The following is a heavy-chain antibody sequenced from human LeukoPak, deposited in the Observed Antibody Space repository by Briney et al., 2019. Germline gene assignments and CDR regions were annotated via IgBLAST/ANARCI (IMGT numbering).Heavy chain of an antibody. CDR2: IIPIFGIA. Sequence: GASVKVSCKASRGTFSSYAISWVRQAPGQGLEWMGGIIPIFGIANYAQKFQGRVTITADESTSTVYMEMSSLRSEDTAVYFCARSSILAAAFDYWGQGTLVTVSS. V-gene: IGHV1-69*01. J-gene: IGHJ4*02. CDR3: ARSSILAAAFDY. CDR1: RGTFSSYA. D-gene: IGHD6-13*01.